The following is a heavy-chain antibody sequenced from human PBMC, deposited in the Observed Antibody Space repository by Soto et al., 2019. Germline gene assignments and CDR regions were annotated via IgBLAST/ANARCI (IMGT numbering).Heavy chain of an antibody. CDR2: IIPIFGTA. V-gene: IGHV1-69*06. Sequence: QVQLVQSGAEVKKPGSSVKVSCKASGGTFSSYAISWVRQAPGQGLEWMGGIIPIFGTANYAQKFQGRVTITADKSTSTAYMELSSLRSEDTVVYYCASLSGCSSTSCYPDYYYYGMDVWGQGTTVTVSS. CDR3: ASLSGCSSTSCYPDYYYYGMDV. D-gene: IGHD2-2*01. J-gene: IGHJ6*02. CDR1: GGTFSSYA.